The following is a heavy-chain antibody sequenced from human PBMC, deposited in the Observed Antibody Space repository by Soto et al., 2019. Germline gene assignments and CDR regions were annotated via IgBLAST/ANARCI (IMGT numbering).Heavy chain of an antibody. D-gene: IGHD3-22*01. Sequence: ASVKVSCKASGFSFSDYYIQSLRQAPGQGLEWMGWFNPDSGATNYAPRFRGRITMTRDTSSSTAYMQLNSLRSDDTAVYYCATKTQSLGYYSHYWFLDVWGRGTQVTVSS. CDR1: GFSFSDYY. CDR3: ATKTQSLGYYSHYWFLDV. J-gene: IGHJ2*01. CDR2: FNPDSGAT. V-gene: IGHV1-2*02.